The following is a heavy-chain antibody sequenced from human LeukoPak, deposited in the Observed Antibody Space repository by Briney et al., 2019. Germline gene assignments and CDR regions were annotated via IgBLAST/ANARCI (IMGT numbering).Heavy chain of an antibody. CDR2: INHSGST. D-gene: IGHD6-13*01. Sequence: GSLRLSCAASGFTFSTFAMIWVRQPPGKGLEWIGEINHSGSTNYNPSLKSRVTISVDTSKNQFSLKLSSVTAADTAVYYCASYSSSRSPWGQGTLVTVSS. CDR1: GFTFSTFA. CDR3: ASYSSSRSP. V-gene: IGHV4-34*01. J-gene: IGHJ5*02.